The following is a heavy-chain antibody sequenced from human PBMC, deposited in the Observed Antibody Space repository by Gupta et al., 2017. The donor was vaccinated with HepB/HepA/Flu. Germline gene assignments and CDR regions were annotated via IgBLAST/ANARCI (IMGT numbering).Heavy chain of an antibody. CDR2: INHSGST. CDR1: GGSFSGYY. Sequence: QVQLQQWGAGLLKPSETLSLTCAIYGGSFSGYYWSWIRQPPGKGLEWIGEINHSGSTNYNPALKSRVTISVDTSKNQFSLKLSSVTAADTAVYYFARVRGTAPQLFDYWGQGTLVTVYS. CDR3: ARVRGTAPQLFDY. V-gene: IGHV4-34*01. J-gene: IGHJ4*02. D-gene: IGHD2-21*02.